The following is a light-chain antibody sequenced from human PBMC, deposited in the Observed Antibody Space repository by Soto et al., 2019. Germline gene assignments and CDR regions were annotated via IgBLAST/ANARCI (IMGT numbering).Light chain of an antibody. CDR3: QQYNNWPALT. Sequence: EIVLTQSPATLSVPTGERATLSCRASQSVSSNLAWYQQKPGQAHRLLIYGASTRATGIPARFSGSGSGTEFTLTISSLQSEDLAVYYCQQYNNWPALTFGGGTKVDIK. V-gene: IGKV3-15*01. CDR1: QSVSSN. J-gene: IGKJ4*01. CDR2: GAS.